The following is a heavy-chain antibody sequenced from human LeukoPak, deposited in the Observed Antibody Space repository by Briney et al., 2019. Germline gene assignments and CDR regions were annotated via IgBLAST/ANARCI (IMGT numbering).Heavy chain of an antibody. CDR2: INPNSGGT. J-gene: IGHJ3*02. CDR3: ATEVDILTGYYKDAFDI. V-gene: IGHV1-2*02. D-gene: IGHD3-9*01. CDR1: GYTFIDNY. Sequence: GASVKVSCKASGYTFIDNYLHWVRQAPGQGLEWMGWINPNSGGTNFAQKFQGRVTMTEDTSTDTAYMELSSLRSEDTAVYYCATEVDILTGYYKDAFDIWGQGTMVTVSS.